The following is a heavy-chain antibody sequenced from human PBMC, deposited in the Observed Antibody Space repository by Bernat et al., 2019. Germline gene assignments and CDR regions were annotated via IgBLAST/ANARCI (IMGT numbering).Heavy chain of an antibody. J-gene: IGHJ4*02. CDR3: ARGRYCSGGSCVLDKFDH. V-gene: IGHV3-7*03. CDR2: IKQDASDK. D-gene: IGHD2-15*01. CDR1: GFTFNTYW. Sequence: EVQLVESGGGLVQPGGSLRLSCEASGFTFNTYWMSWVRQAPGKGLEWVANIKQDASDKYYVDYVKGRFTNSGANAKKSLYLQMASLRAEYTAVYYCARGRYCSGGSCVLDKFDHWGQGTLVTVSS.